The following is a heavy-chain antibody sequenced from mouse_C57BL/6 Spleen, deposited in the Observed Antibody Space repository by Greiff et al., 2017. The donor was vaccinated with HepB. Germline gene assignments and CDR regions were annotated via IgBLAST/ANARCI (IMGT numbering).Heavy chain of an antibody. D-gene: IGHD2-5*01. CDR1: GFTFSSYA. J-gene: IGHJ3*01. CDR3: ARDSNYERFAY. V-gene: IGHV5-4*01. CDR2: ISDGGSYT. Sequence: EVHLVESGGGLVKPGGSLKLSCAASGFTFSSYAMSWVRQTPEKRLEWVATISDGGSYTYYPDNVKGRFPISRDNAKNNLYLQMSHLKSEDTAMYYCARDSNYERFAYWGQGTLVTVSA.